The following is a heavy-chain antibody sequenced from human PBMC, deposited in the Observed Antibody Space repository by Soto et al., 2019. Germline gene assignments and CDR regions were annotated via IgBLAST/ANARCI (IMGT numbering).Heavy chain of an antibody. D-gene: IGHD2-2*01. CDR2: ISGSGGST. Sequence: GGSLRLSCAAAGFTFSSYAMSWVRQAPGKGLEWVSAISGSGGSTYYADSVKGRFTISRDNSKNTLYLQMNSLRAEDMAVYYCAKDKIVVVPATPNINWFDPWGQGTLVTVSS. CDR1: GFTFSSYA. V-gene: IGHV3-23*01. CDR3: AKDKIVVVPATPNINWFDP. J-gene: IGHJ5*02.